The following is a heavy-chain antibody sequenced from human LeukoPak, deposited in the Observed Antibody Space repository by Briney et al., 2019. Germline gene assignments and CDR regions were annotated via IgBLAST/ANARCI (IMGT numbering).Heavy chain of an antibody. CDR1: GFTFGDYV. D-gene: IGHD4-17*01. J-gene: IGHJ4*02. CDR2: IRSKAYGGTT. V-gene: IGHV3-49*04. Sequence: PGGSLRLCCSASGFTFGDYVMSWVRQAPGKGLEWVGFIRSKAYGGTTEYAASVRGRFTISRDDSKSFAYLQMNSLKTEDTAVYYCITSGDLRVYWGQGTLVTVSS. CDR3: ITSGDLRVY.